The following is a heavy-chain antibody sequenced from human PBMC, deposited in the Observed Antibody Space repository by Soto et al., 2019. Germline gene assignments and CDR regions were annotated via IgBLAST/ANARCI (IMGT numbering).Heavy chain of an antibody. D-gene: IGHD2-2*01. J-gene: IGHJ6*02. CDR1: GYSFTSYW. Sequence: PGESLKISCKGSGYSFTSYWISWVRQMPGKGLEWMGRIDPSDSYTNYSPSFQGHVTISADKSISTAYLQWSSLKASDTAMYYCASGNDIVVVPAAIPYGMDVRGQGTTVTVSS. CDR3: ASGNDIVVVPAAIPYGMDV. CDR2: IDPSDSYT. V-gene: IGHV5-10-1*01.